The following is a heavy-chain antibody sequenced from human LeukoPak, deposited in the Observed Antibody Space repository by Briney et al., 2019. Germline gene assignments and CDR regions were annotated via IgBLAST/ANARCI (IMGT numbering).Heavy chain of an antibody. V-gene: IGHV3-23*01. J-gene: IGHJ4*02. CDR3: AKEGITMIVVAAYYFDY. D-gene: IGHD3-22*01. CDR1: GFTFSSYA. CDR2: ISGSGGST. Sequence: GGSLRLSCAASGFTFSSYAMSWVRQAPGKGLEWVSAISGSGGSTYYADSVKGRFTISRDNSKNTLYLQMNSLRAEDTAVYYCAKEGITMIVVAAYYFDYWGQGTLVTVSS.